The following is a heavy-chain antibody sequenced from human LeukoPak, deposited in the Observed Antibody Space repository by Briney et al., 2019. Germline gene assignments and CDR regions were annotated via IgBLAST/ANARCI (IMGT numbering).Heavy chain of an antibody. J-gene: IGHJ4*02. CDR3: ARRDYDFWSGSTFDY. CDR2: IYYSGST. Sequence: SETLSLTCAVYGGSFSGYYWGWIRQPPGKGLEWIGSIYYSGSTYYNPSLKSRVTISVDTSKNQFSLKLSSVTAADTAVYYCARRDYDFWSGSTFDYWGQGTLVTVSS. V-gene: IGHV4-39*01. D-gene: IGHD3-3*01. CDR1: GGSFSGYY.